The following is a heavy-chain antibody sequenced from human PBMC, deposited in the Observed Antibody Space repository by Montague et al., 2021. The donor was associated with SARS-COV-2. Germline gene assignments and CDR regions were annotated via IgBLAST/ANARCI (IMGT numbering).Heavy chain of an antibody. Sequence: SETLSLTCTVSGDSISHSSYYWGWVRQPPGKGLEWIGSIYYRGSTYYNPSLKSRVPISVDTSKNQVSLKLNSVTAADTAVYYCARVRQWLVPFDYWGQGTLVTVSS. CDR1: GDSISHSSYY. D-gene: IGHD6-19*01. V-gene: IGHV4-39*07. CDR2: IYYRGST. J-gene: IGHJ4*02. CDR3: ARVRQWLVPFDY.